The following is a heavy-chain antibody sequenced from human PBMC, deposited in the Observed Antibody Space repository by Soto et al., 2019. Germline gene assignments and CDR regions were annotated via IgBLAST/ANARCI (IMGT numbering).Heavy chain of an antibody. Sequence: SETLSLTCTVSGGSISSYYWSWIRQPPGKGLEWIGYIYYSGSTNYNPSLKSRVTISVDTSKNQFSLKLSSVTAADTAVYYCARQPLGPAAIGDLYWYFDLWGRGTLVTVSS. CDR2: IYYSGST. J-gene: IGHJ2*01. CDR3: ARQPLGPAAIGDLYWYFDL. V-gene: IGHV4-59*08. D-gene: IGHD2-2*02. CDR1: GGSISSYY.